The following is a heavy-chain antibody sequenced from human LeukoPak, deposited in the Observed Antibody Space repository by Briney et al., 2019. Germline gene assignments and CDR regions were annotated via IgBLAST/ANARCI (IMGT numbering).Heavy chain of an antibody. Sequence: SETLSLTCAASGYSISSGYYWGWIRQPPGKGLEWIGSIYHSGSTYYNPSLKSRVTISVDTSKNQFSLKLSSVTAADTAVYYCAREDIVVVPAATPLLVPAMHVWGKGSTVTVSS. CDR3: AREDIVVVPAATPLLVPAMHV. CDR2: IYHSGST. CDR1: GYSISSGYY. D-gene: IGHD2-2*01. V-gene: IGHV4-38-2*02. J-gene: IGHJ6*03.